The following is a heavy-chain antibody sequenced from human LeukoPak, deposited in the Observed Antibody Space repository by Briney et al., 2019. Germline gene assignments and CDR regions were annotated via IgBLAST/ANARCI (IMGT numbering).Heavy chain of an antibody. D-gene: IGHD6-13*01. CDR3: ARVVAAAGNNWFDP. CDR2: IHDSGST. J-gene: IGHJ5*02. V-gene: IGHV4-30-4*07. CDR1: GDSISSGGYS. Sequence: SETLSLTCAVSGDSISSGGYSWSWIRQTPGKGLERVAYIHDSGSTYNNPSLKTRLSISIDTSKNQFSLKLNSVSAADTAVYYCARVVAAAGNNWFDPWGQGTLVTVSS.